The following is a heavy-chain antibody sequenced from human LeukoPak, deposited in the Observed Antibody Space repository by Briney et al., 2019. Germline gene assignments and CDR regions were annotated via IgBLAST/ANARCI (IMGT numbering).Heavy chain of an antibody. CDR3: ARVGYCSSTSCYTGDY. CDR2: INPNSGGT. V-gene: IGHV1-2*02. CDR1: GYTFTGYY. D-gene: IGHD2-2*02. J-gene: IGHJ4*02. Sequence: ASVKVSCKASGYTFTGYYMHWVRQAPGQGLEWMGWINPNSGGTNYAQKFQGRVTMTRDTSVSTAYMELSRLRSDDTAVYYCARVGYCSSTSCYTGDYWGQGTLVTVSS.